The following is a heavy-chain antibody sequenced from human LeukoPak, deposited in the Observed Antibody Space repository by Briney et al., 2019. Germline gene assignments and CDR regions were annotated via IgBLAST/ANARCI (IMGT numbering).Heavy chain of an antibody. CDR3: ARDKTLPRPLWFRNRDEAFHY. D-gene: IGHD5-18*01. J-gene: IGHJ4*02. V-gene: IGHV3-21*04. Sequence: GGSLRLSCAASGFTFSSYSVHWVRQARGQGLEWVSSISGSSSNIYYADSVKDRVTISRDIAKNSLYMELNSLRAEDTAVYYCARDKTLPRPLWFRNRDEAFHYWGQGTLVSVSS. CDR2: ISGSSSNI. CDR1: GFTFSSYS.